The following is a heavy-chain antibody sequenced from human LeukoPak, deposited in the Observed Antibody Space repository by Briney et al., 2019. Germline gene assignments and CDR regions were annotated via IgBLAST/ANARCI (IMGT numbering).Heavy chain of an antibody. CDR3: AREHYGGNSGSGDY. Sequence: PSETLSLTCTVSGGSISSSSYYWGWIRQPPGKGLEWIGSIYYSGSTYYNPSLKSRVTISVDTSKNQFSLKLSSVTAADTAVYYCAREHYGGNSGSGDYWGQGTLVTVSS. D-gene: IGHD4-23*01. J-gene: IGHJ4*02. V-gene: IGHV4-39*07. CDR1: GGSISSSSYY. CDR2: IYYSGST.